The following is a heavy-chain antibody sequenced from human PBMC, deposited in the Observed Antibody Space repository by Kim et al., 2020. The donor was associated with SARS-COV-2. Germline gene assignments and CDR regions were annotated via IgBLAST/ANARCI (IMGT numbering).Heavy chain of an antibody. J-gene: IGHJ4*02. Sequence: SETLSLTCTVSGGGINTYNWGWIRQPGGRGLEWIWRIYPSGSTHYNPSLKSRATISRDTSKNQFSLKLSSVTAADTAVYYCAGVLGVDSSLIFDCWGQGVLVTVSS. CDR3: AGVLGVDSSLIFDC. D-gene: IGHD3-22*01. CDR2: IYPSGST. CDR1: GGGINTYN. V-gene: IGHV4-4*07.